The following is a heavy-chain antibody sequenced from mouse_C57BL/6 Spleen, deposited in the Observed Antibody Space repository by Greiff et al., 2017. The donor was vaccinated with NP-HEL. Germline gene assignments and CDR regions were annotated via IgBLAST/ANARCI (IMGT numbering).Heavy chain of an antibody. V-gene: IGHV7-3*01. CDR3: ARFYYYEENFDY. CDR2: IRNKANGFTT. CDR1: GFTFTDYY. D-gene: IGHD1-1*01. J-gene: IGHJ2*01. Sequence: EVKLMESGGGLVQPGGSLSLSCAASGFTFTDYYMSWVRQPPGKALEWLGFIRNKANGFTTAYSASVQGRFTISRDNSQSILYLQMKALGAENSATDYCARFYYYEENFDYWGQGTTLTVSS.